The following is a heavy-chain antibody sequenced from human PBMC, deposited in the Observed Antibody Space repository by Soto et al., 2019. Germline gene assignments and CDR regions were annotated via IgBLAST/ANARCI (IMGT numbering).Heavy chain of an antibody. J-gene: IGHJ4*02. Sequence: PSETLSLTCAVSGGSISSSNWWSWVRQPPGKGLEWIGEIYHSGSTNYNPSLKSRVTISVDKSKNQFSLKLSSVTAADTAVYYCARDLTAPRGYRIAVYYYWGQGTLVTVSS. V-gene: IGHV4-4*02. D-gene: IGHD5-18*01. CDR1: GGSISSSNW. CDR3: ARDLTAPRGYRIAVYYY. CDR2: IYHSGST.